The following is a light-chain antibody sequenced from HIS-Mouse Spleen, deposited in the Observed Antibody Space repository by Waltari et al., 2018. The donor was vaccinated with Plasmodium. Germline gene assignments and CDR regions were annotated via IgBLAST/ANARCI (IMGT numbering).Light chain of an antibody. Sequence: SYVLTQPPSVSVAPGKTARITCGGNHTASKSVHWYQQKPGQAPVLVVYDDSDRPSGIPERFSGSNSGNTATLTISRVEAGDEADYYCQVWDSSSDHPDVVFGGGTKLTVL. CDR3: QVWDSSSDHPDVV. V-gene: IGLV3-21*03. CDR2: DDS. J-gene: IGLJ2*01. CDR1: HTASKS.